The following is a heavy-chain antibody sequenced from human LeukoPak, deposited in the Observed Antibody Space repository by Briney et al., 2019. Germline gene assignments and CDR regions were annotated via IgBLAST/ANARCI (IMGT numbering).Heavy chain of an antibody. CDR2: ISAYNGNT. Sequence: ASVKVSCKASGYTFTGYYMHWVRQAPGQGLEWMGWISAYNGNTNYAQKLQGRVTMTTDTSTSTAYMELRSLRSDDTAVYYCALSCHPGIDYWGQGTLVTVSS. D-gene: IGHD6-13*01. CDR3: ALSCHPGIDY. V-gene: IGHV1-18*04. J-gene: IGHJ4*02. CDR1: GYTFTGYY.